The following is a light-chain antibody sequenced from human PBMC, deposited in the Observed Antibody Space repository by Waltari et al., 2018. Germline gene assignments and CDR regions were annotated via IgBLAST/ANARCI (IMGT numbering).Light chain of an antibody. V-gene: IGKV3-20*01. CDR2: GAS. J-gene: IGKJ4*01. Sequence: NVLTQSPGTLSLSPGERATLSCRASQSVSNNYLAWYQHQPGQAPRLRIYGASSRATGIPDRFSGSGSGTDFTLTISRLEPEDSAVYFCHLYGSARTFGGGTKVEIK. CDR3: HLYGSART. CDR1: QSVSNNY.